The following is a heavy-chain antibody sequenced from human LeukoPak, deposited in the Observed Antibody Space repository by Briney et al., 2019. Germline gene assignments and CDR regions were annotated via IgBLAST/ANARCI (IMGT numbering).Heavy chain of an antibody. V-gene: IGHV3-15*01. CDR3: TTERNWELLRPYGMNI. CDR1: GFNFNYVW. J-gene: IGHJ6*02. Sequence: GGSLRLSCAASGFNFNYVWMSWVRQGPGKGLEWVGRIKTKIDGETTEYAAPVKGRFTISRDDSKSTMYLQMNRLKTEDSAVYYCTTERNWELLRPYGMNIWGQGTTVTVSS. D-gene: IGHD1-26*01. CDR2: IKTKIDGETT.